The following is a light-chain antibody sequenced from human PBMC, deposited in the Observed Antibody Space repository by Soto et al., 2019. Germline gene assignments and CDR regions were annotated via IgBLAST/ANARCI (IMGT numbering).Light chain of an antibody. Sequence: ALTQPPSASGSPGQSVTISCTGTSSDVGGYNYVSWYQQHPGKAPKLMIYEVSKRPSGVPDRFSGSKSGNTASLTVSGLQAEDEADYYCSSYAGSNTDYVFGTGTKVTVL. CDR2: EVS. J-gene: IGLJ1*01. CDR1: SSDVGGYNY. V-gene: IGLV2-8*01. CDR3: SSYAGSNTDYV.